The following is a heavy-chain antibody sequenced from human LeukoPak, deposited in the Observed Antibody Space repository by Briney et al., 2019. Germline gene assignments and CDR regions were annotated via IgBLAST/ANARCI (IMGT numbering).Heavy chain of an antibody. CDR3: AAGEQLIIDY. Sequence: PGRSLRLSCAASGFPFSTYAMHWVRQAPGRGLEWVAVMSSDGSNKYYADSVKGRFTISRDTSKNTLYLQMNSLRAEDTSVYYCAAGEQLIIDYWGQGTLVTVSS. CDR1: GFPFSTYA. J-gene: IGHJ4*02. CDR2: MSSDGSNK. D-gene: IGHD6-13*01. V-gene: IGHV3-30-3*01.